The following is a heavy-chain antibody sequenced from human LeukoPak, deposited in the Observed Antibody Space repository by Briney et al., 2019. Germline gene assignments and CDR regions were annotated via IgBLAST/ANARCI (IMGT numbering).Heavy chain of an antibody. Sequence: PGGSLRLSCAASGFTFSSYWMSWVRQAPGKGLEWVANIKQDGSEKYYVDSVKGRFTISRDNANNSLYLQMNSLRAEDTAVYYCARARVGQWLVRNYYYYYMDVWGKGTTVTVSS. V-gene: IGHV3-7*01. J-gene: IGHJ6*03. CDR1: GFTFSSYW. CDR3: ARARVGQWLVRNYYYYYMDV. D-gene: IGHD6-19*01. CDR2: IKQDGSEK.